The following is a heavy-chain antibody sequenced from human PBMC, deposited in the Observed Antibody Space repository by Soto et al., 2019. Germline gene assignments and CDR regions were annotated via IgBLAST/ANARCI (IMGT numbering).Heavy chain of an antibody. J-gene: IGHJ5*01. CDR2: ISHDGTDK. CDR3: AKPTSFVTCFDS. CDR1: GFTFWKFD. Sequence: LRLSCAASGFTFWKFDLHWVRQSPREGLEWVALISHDGTDKYYADSVKGRFTISRDNSKDTLFLHMDNLRPEDTGIYYCAKPTSFVTCFDSWGQGTLVTVSS. D-gene: IGHD3-16*02. V-gene: IGHV3-30*18.